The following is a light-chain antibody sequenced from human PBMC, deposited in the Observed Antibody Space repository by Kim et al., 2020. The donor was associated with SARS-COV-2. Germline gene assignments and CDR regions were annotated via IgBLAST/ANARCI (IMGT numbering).Light chain of an antibody. Sequence: SSEPTQDPAVSVALGQTVRITCQGDSLRSYYASWYQQKPGQAPVLVIYGKNNRPSGIPDRFSGSSSGNTASLTITGAQAEDEADYYCNSRDSSGNHWVFGGGTKLTVL. CDR1: SLRSYY. J-gene: IGLJ3*02. CDR2: GKN. V-gene: IGLV3-19*01. CDR3: NSRDSSGNHWV.